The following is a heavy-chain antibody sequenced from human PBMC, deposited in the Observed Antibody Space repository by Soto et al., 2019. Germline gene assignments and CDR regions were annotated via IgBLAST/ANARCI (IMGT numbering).Heavy chain of an antibody. J-gene: IGHJ4*02. CDR2: IKSKSAGETT. D-gene: IGHD1-26*01. CDR1: GFSFRTPW. CDR3: STGSPFSGSVFDY. Sequence: EVQLVESGGGLVKPGGSLRLSCAASGFSFRTPWMAWVRQAPGKGLEWVGRIKSKSAGETTDYADPVKGRFTISRDDSKDTLYLHMGSLETGDTAVYYCSTGSPFSGSVFDYWGQGTLVTVSS. V-gene: IGHV3-15*05.